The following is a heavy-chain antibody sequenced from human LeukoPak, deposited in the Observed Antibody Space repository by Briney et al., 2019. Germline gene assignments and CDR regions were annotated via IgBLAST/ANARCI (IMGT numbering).Heavy chain of an antibody. CDR2: ISSNGGST. D-gene: IGHD6-13*01. Sequence: GSLRLSCAASGFTFSSYAMHWVRQAPGKGLEYVSAISSNGGSTYYANSVKGRFTISRDNSKNTLYLQMGSLRAEDMAVYYCARDLGAAADDYWGQGTLVTVSS. V-gene: IGHV3-64*01. CDR1: GFTFSSYA. J-gene: IGHJ4*02. CDR3: ARDLGAAADDY.